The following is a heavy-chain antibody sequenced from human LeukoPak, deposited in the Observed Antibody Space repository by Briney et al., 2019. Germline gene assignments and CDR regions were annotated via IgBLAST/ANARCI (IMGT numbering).Heavy chain of an antibody. J-gene: IGHJ4*02. V-gene: IGHV4-59*08. CDR1: GGSISSYY. CDR3: ARQSYDYGSGSHLDY. Sequence: SETLSLTCTVSGGSISSYYWSWIRQPPGKGLEWVGYIYCSGSTNYNPSLKRRVTTSVDTSKKQFSLKLSSVTAADTAVYYCARQSYDYGSGSHLDYWGQGTLVTVSS. D-gene: IGHD3-10*01. CDR2: IYCSGST.